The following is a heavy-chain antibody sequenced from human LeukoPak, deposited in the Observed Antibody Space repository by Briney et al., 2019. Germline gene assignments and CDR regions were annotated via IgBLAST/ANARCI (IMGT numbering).Heavy chain of an antibody. CDR3: AGTRGYSGYDQPLNYFDY. CDR1: GGTFSSYA. CDR2: IIPILGIA. J-gene: IGHJ4*02. D-gene: IGHD5-12*01. V-gene: IGHV1-69*04. Sequence: GASVKVSCKASGGTFSSYAISWVRQAPGQGLEWMGRIIPILGIANYAQKFQGRVTITADKSTSTAYMELSSLRSEDTAVYYCAGTRGYSGYDQPLNYFDYWGQGTLVTVSS.